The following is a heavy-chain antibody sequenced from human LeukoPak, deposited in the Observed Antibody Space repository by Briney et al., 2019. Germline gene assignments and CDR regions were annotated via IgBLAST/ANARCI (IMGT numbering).Heavy chain of an antibody. CDR1: GFTIYSYC. Sequence: GGSLRLSCVAYGFTIYSYCMHWVRPDPRKGLVWVSRINSDGRNINYADSVRGRFTISRDNAKNTLYLQVNTLRVEDTAVYYCTRDLMDYDVSTGLHNCYMDVYGQGPTVTVAS. V-gene: IGHV3-74*01. CDR2: INSDGRNI. CDR3: TRDLMDYDVSTGLHNCYMDV. J-gene: IGHJ6*02. D-gene: IGHD3-9*01.